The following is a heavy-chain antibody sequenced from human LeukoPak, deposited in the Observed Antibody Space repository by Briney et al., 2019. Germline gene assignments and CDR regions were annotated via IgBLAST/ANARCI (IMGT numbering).Heavy chain of an antibody. CDR2: IYYSGST. Sequence: SETLSLTCTVSGGSISSSSYYWGWIRQPPGKGLEWIGSIYYSGSTNYNPSLKSRVTISVDTSKNQFSLKLSSVTAADTAVYYCARAPTYYYDRRGSAFDIWGQGTMVTVSS. CDR1: GGSISSSSYY. D-gene: IGHD3-22*01. V-gene: IGHV4-39*01. CDR3: ARAPTYYYDRRGSAFDI. J-gene: IGHJ3*02.